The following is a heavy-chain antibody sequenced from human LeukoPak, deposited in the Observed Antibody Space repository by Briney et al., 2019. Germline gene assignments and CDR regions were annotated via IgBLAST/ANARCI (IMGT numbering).Heavy chain of an antibody. V-gene: IGHV1-18*04. CDR2: ISAYNGNT. D-gene: IGHD3-10*01. Sequence: ASVKVSCKASGYTFTSYGISWVRQAPGQGLEWMGWISAYNGNTNYAQKLQGRVTMTTDTFTTTAYMELRSLRSDHTAVYYCARDLFSGSGSHSGYWGQGTLVTVSS. CDR3: ARDLFSGSGSHSGY. J-gene: IGHJ4*02. CDR1: GYTFTSYG.